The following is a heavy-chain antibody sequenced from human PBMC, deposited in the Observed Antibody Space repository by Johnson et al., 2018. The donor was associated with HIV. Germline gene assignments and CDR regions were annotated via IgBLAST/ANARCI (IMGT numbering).Heavy chain of an antibody. V-gene: IGHV3-30*04. Sequence: QVQLVESGGGVVQPAGSLRLSCAASEFIFSSYSMHWVRQAPGKGLEVVAVISYDGSTQYYADSVKGRFPISRDNSKNTLYLQMNSLRAEDTAVYYCARDDGGGGDAFDIWGQGTMVTVSS. J-gene: IGHJ3*02. CDR2: ISYDGSTQ. D-gene: IGHD2-15*01. CDR3: ARDDGGGGDAFDI. CDR1: EFIFSSYS.